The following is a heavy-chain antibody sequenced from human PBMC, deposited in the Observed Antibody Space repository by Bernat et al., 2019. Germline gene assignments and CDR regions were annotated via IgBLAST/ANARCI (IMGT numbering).Heavy chain of an antibody. CDR2: IKSKTDGGTT. Sequence: EAQLVESGGGLVKPGGSLRLSCAASGFTFSNVWMSWVRLAPGKGLEWVGRIKSKTDGGTTDYAAVVKGRFTVSRDDSKNMLYLQMNSLKAEDTVVYYCTTFGGYWGQGTLVTVSS. CDR1: GFTFSNVW. D-gene: IGHD3-10*01. V-gene: IGHV3-15*01. J-gene: IGHJ4*02. CDR3: TTFGGY.